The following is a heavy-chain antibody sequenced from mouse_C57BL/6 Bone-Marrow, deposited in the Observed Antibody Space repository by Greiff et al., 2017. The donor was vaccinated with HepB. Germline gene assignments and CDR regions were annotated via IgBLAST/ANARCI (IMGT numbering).Heavy chain of an antibody. CDR2: ISNGGGST. V-gene: IGHV5-12*01. D-gene: IGHD2-4*01. Sequence: EVKLMESGGGLVQPGGSLKLSCAASGFTFSDYYMYWVRQTPEKRLEWVAYISNGGGSTYYPDTVKGRFTISRDNAKNTLYLQMSRLKSEDTAMYYCARQGDYLYAMDYWGQGTSVTVSS. J-gene: IGHJ4*01. CDR1: GFTFSDYY. CDR3: ARQGDYLYAMDY.